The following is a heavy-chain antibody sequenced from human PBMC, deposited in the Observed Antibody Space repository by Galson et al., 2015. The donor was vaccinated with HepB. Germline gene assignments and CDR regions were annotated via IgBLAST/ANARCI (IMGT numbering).Heavy chain of an antibody. D-gene: IGHD3-22*01. CDR1: GFTFNNYA. Sequence: SLRLSCAASGFTFNNYAMSWVRQAPGKGLEWVSAISGSGGSTYYADSVEGRFTISRDNSKNTLYLQMNSLRAEDTALYYCAKDRSTMIVVVIHLDSWGQGTLVTVSS. J-gene: IGHJ4*02. CDR2: ISGSGGST. CDR3: AKDRSTMIVVVIHLDS. V-gene: IGHV3-23*01.